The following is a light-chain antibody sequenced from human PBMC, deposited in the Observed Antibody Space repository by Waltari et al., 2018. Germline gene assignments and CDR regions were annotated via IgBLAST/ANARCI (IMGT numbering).Light chain of an antibody. CDR1: TVGDKT. CDR3: QAWDSTVV. V-gene: IGLV3-1*01. J-gene: IGLJ2*01. Sequence: SYELTQPPSVSVSPGQTASITCSGATVGDKTPCWFQQKPGQSPVLVIYQDTKRPSGIPERCSGSNSGNTATLTISGTQPMDEADYYCQAWDSTVVFGGGTKLTVL. CDR2: QDT.